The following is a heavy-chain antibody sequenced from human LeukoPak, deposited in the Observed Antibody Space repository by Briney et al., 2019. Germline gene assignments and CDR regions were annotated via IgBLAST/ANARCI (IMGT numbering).Heavy chain of an antibody. CDR2: IIPIFGTA. CDR1: GGTLSSYA. CDR3: AGYYYDSSGPNWFDP. J-gene: IGHJ5*02. Sequence: SVKVSCKASGGTLSSYAISWVRQAPGQGLEWMGGIIPIFGTANYAQKFQGRVTITADESRSTAYMELSSLRSEDTAVYYCAGYYYDSSGPNWFDPWGQGTLVTVSS. V-gene: IGHV1-69*01. D-gene: IGHD3-22*01.